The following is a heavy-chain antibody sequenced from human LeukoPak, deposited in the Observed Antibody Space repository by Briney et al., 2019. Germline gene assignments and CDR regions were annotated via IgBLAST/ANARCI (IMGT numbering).Heavy chain of an antibody. Sequence: GGSLRLSCAASGFTVSSNYMNWVRQAPGKGLEWVSVIYSGGTTYYADSVKGRFTISRDNSKNTLYLQMNSLRAEDTAVYYCARGVVGAYFDYWGQGTLVTVSS. CDR3: ARGVVGAYFDY. D-gene: IGHD2-15*01. CDR2: IYSGGTT. V-gene: IGHV3-53*01. CDR1: GFTVSSNY. J-gene: IGHJ4*02.